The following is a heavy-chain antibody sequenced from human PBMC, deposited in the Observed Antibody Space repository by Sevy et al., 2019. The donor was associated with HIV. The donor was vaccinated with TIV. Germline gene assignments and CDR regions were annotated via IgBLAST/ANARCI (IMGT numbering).Heavy chain of an antibody. J-gene: IGHJ4*02. CDR3: AREGCSKPHDY. Sequence: GGSLRLSCAASGFTFSNYAMSWVRQAPGKGLEWVSTLSFGCGKINYADSVKGRFTISRDNSKNTLYLQMNSLRAEDTALYSCAREGCSKPHDYWGQGTLVTVSS. V-gene: IGHV3-23*01. D-gene: IGHD2-2*01. CDR2: LSFGCGKI. CDR1: GFTFSNYA.